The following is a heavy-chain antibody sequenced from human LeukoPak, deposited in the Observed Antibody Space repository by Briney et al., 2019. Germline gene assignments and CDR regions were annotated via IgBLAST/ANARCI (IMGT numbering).Heavy chain of an antibody. CDR1: GGSISSYY. V-gene: IGHV4-59*01. J-gene: IGHJ6*04. CDR2: IYYSGST. D-gene: IGHD3-16*01. Sequence: NPSETLSLTCTVSGGSISSYYWSWIRQPPGKGLEWIGFIYYSGSTNYNPSLKSRVTISVDTSKNQFSLKLSSVTAADTAVYYCAKEGGSYYSSGMDVWGKGTTVTVSS. CDR3: AKEGGSYYSSGMDV.